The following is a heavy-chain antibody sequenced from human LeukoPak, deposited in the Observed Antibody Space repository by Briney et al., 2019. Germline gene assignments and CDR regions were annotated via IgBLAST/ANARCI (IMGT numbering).Heavy chain of an antibody. J-gene: IGHJ4*02. CDR1: GGSFSGYY. D-gene: IGHD3-3*01. CDR3: ARGRGYDFWSGYSGHYFDY. Sequence: SETLSLTSAVYGGSFSGYYWSWIRQPPGKGLEWIGEINHSGSTNYNPSLKSRVTISVDTSKNQFSLKLSSVTAADTAVYYCARGRGYDFWSGYSGHYFDYWGQGTLVTVSS. V-gene: IGHV4-34*01. CDR2: INHSGST.